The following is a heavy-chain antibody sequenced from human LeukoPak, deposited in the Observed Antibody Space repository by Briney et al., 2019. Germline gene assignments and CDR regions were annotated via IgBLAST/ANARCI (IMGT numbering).Heavy chain of an antibody. J-gene: IGHJ4*02. CDR1: GYSFANNW. CDR2: IHPSDSYT. CDR3: ARLDTAMVTSIDY. D-gene: IGHD5-18*01. Sequence: GESLKISRKGSGYSFANNWIAWVRQMPGKGLEWMGIIHPSDSYTNYSPSFQGHVTISADKSISTAYLQWSSLKASDTAMYYCARLDTAMVTSIDYWGQGTLVTVSS. V-gene: IGHV5-10-1*01.